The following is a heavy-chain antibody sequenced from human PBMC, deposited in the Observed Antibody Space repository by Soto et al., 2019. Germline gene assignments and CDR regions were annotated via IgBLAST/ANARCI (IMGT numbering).Heavy chain of an antibody. CDR2: INNEGSST. CDR3: ARDEDPTYYFYGMYV. Sequence: VQLVESGGNLVQPGGSLRLSCAASGFTFSDYWMQWVRQAPGKGLVWVSRINNEGSSTNYADFVKGRFTISRDNAKNIVYLQMNSLRAEDTGIYYCARDEDPTYYFYGMYVWGQGTTVTVS. V-gene: IGHV3-74*01. J-gene: IGHJ6*02. CDR1: GFTFSDYW.